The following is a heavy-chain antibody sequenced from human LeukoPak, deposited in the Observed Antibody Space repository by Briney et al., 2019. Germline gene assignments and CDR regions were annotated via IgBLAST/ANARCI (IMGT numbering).Heavy chain of an antibody. CDR3: ARWMTTVITPDY. J-gene: IGHJ4*02. CDR2: INPNSGGT. Sequence: ASVKVSCKASGYTFNGYYLHWVRQAPGQGLEWMGWINPNSGGTNYAQKFQGRVTMIRDTSISTAYMELSRLRSDDTAVYYCARWMTTVITPDYWGQGTLVTVSS. CDR1: GYTFNGYY. V-gene: IGHV1-2*02. D-gene: IGHD4-11*01.